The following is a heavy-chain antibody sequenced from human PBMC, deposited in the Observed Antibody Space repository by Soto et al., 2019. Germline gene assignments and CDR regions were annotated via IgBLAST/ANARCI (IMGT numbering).Heavy chain of an antibody. CDR3: SRVGQDSGYDAFDI. CDR2: ISAYNGNT. Sequence: ASVKVSCKASGYTFTCYVISWVRQAPGQGLECMGWISAYNGNTNYAQKLQGRVTMTTDTSTSTAYMELRSLRSDDTAVYYCSRVGQDSGYDAFDIVGQGTMVPVSS. D-gene: IGHD3-22*01. CDR1: GYTFTCYV. J-gene: IGHJ3*02. V-gene: IGHV1-18*04.